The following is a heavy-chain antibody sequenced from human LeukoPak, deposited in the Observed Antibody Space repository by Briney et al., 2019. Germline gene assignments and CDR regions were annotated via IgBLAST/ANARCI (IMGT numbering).Heavy chain of an antibody. Sequence: SETLSLTCTVSGYSISSGYYWGWIRQPPGQGLEWIGSIYHSGSTYYNPSLKSRVTISVDTSKNQFSLKLSSVTAADTAVYYCARGTLLGSSSSLLFDYWSQGTLVTVSS. CDR3: ARGTLLGSSSSLLFDY. J-gene: IGHJ4*02. D-gene: IGHD6-13*01. V-gene: IGHV4-38-2*02. CDR1: GYSISSGYY. CDR2: IYHSGST.